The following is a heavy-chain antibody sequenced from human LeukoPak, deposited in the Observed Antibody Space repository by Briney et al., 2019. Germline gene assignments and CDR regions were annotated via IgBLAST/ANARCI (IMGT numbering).Heavy chain of an antibody. V-gene: IGHV3-30*02. D-gene: IGHD5-18*01. CDR3: AKDLSLFGYSYGD. CDR1: GSTFSSYG. CDR2: IRYDGSNK. Sequence: TGGSLRLSCAASGSTFSSYGMHWVRQAPGKGLEWVAFIRYDGSNKYYADSVKGRFTISRDNSKNTLYLQMNSLRAEDTAVYYCAKDLSLFGYSYGDWGQGTLVTVSS. J-gene: IGHJ4*02.